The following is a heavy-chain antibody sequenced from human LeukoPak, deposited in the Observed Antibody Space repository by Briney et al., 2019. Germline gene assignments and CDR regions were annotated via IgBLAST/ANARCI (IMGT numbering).Heavy chain of an antibody. Sequence: SVKVSCKASGGTFSSYTISWVRQAPGQGLEWMGRIIPILGIANYAQKFQGRVTITADKSTSTAYMELSSLSSEDTAVYYCACPGPGGDGYNSYYGMDVWGQGTTVTVSS. CDR1: GGTFSSYT. CDR3: ACPGPGGDGYNSYYGMDV. J-gene: IGHJ6*02. CDR2: IIPILGIA. V-gene: IGHV1-69*02. D-gene: IGHD5-24*01.